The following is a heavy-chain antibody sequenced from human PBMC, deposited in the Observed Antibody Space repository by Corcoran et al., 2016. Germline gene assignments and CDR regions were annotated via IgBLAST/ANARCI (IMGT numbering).Heavy chain of an antibody. V-gene: IGHV1-69*01. Sequence: QVQLVQSGAEVKKPGSSVKVSCKASGGTFSSYAISWVRQAPGQGLEWMGGIIPIFGTANYAQKFQGRVTITADESTSTAYMELSSLRSEDTAVYYCARGRYYYDSSGYSPYFDYWGQGTLVTVSS. CDR3: ARGRYYYDSSGYSPYFDY. J-gene: IGHJ4*02. D-gene: IGHD3-22*01. CDR2: IIPIFGTA. CDR1: GGTFSSYA.